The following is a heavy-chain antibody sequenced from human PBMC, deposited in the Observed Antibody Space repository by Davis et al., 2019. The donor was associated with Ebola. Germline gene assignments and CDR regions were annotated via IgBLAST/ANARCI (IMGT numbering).Heavy chain of an antibody. V-gene: IGHV3-48*01. CDR3: ARELLDFWSGFEY. Sequence: GGSLRLSCAASGFTFSSYSMNWVRQAPGKGLEWLSYISTSSRTIYYADSVKGRFTISRDNSKNTLYLEMNSLRAEDTAVYYCARELLDFWSGFEYWGQGTLVTVSS. CDR2: ISTSSRTI. CDR1: GFTFSSYS. D-gene: IGHD3-3*01. J-gene: IGHJ4*02.